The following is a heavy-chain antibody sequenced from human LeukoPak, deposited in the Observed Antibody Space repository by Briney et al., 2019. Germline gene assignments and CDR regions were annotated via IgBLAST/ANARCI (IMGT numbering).Heavy chain of an antibody. CDR3: ARDGVGATFFDFDY. Sequence: EGSLRLSCAASGFTFSTYSMDWVRQAPGKGLEWVSSISSSSYYIYYADSVKGRFTISRDNAKNSLYLQMNGLRAEDTAVYYCARDGVGATFFDFDYWGQGTLVTVSS. J-gene: IGHJ4*02. CDR1: GFTFSTYS. V-gene: IGHV3-21*01. D-gene: IGHD1-26*01. CDR2: ISSSSYYI.